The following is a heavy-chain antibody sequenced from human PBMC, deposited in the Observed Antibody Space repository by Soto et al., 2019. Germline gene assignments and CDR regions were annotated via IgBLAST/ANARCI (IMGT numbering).Heavy chain of an antibody. V-gene: IGHV1-18*01. CDR1: GYTFTSYG. CDR3: ARVLAAMDYFGWFDP. CDR2: ISAYNGNT. J-gene: IGHJ5*02. Sequence: ASVKVSCKASGYTFTSYGISWVRQAPGQGLEWMGWISAYNGNTNYAQKLQGRVTMTTDTCTSKAYMELRSLGSDDTAVYYCARVLAAMDYFGWFDPWGQGTLVTVSS. D-gene: IGHD2-2*01.